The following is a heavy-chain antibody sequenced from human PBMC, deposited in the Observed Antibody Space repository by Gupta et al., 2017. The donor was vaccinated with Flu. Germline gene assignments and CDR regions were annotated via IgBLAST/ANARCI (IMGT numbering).Heavy chain of an antibody. CDR2: CDLEGNGT. J-gene: IGHJ4*02. CDR3: AREANGKVFCNQLDY. CDR1: GFRFKHYR. Sequence: EVKVVESGGGSVQVGGSLRLSCSASGFRFKHYRMHLVRQAPGKGLEGVSRCDLEGNGTYRDAGKGRFTVSRDNAKNTVYLQMNSLRGEDKAVYFCAREANGKVFCNQLDYWGRGALVTVSP. D-gene: IGHD1-14*01. V-gene: IGHV3-74*01.